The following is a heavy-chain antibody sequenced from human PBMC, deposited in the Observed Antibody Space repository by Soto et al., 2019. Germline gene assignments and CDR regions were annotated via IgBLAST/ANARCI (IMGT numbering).Heavy chain of an antibody. CDR2: ISSDGGIT. V-gene: IGHV3-30-3*01. J-gene: IGHJ4*02. D-gene: IGHD2-21*01. CDR3: AREVVRTQWYFDN. CDR1: GFTFSSYS. Sequence: GGSLRLSCATSGFTFSSYSMHWFRQAPGKGLEWVAVISSDGGITIYADSVKGRFTISRDNSKSTLYLHMNSLRPEDTAVYYCAREVVRTQWYFDNWGQGIVVTVSS.